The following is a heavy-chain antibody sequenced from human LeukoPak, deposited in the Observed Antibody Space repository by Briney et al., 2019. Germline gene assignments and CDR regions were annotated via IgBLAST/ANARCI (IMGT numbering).Heavy chain of an antibody. D-gene: IGHD5-18*01. Sequence: AETLSLTCSVSGVSISSYYWSGIRQPPGKGREGSGYIYYSGSTNYNPSLKSRVTISVDTSKNQFSLKLSSVTAADTAVYYCARLGLWVDFDYWGQGTLVTVSS. CDR2: IYYSGST. CDR3: ARLGLWVDFDY. CDR1: GVSISSYY. J-gene: IGHJ4*02. V-gene: IGHV4-59*08.